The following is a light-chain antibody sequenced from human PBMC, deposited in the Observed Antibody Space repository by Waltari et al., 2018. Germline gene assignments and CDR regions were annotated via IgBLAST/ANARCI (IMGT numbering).Light chain of an antibody. J-gene: IGKJ5*01. CDR3: QQYYSTPQIT. CDR1: QGISNS. Sequence: QMTHSPSSLSASVGDRVTITCRASQGISNSLAWYQQKPGRAPKLLLFAASRLQSGVPSRFSGSGSGTDYTLTISSLQPEDFASYYCQQYYSTPQITFGQGTRLEI. V-gene: IGKV1-NL1*01. CDR2: AAS.